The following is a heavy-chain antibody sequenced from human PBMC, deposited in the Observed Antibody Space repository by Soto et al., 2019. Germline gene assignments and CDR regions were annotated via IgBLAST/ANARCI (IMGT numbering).Heavy chain of an antibody. CDR1: VFTFSSYA. CDR2: ISGSGGST. J-gene: IGHJ3*02. D-gene: IGHD3-22*01. CDR3: AKDPYYYDSSGYQNDAFDI. V-gene: IGHV3-23*01. Sequence: PGGSLRRSCAASVFTFSSYAVSWVRQAAGEGLEWVSAISGSGGSTYYADSVKGRFTISRDNSKNTLYLQMNSLRAEDTAVYYCAKDPYYYDSSGYQNDAFDIWGQGTMVTVSS.